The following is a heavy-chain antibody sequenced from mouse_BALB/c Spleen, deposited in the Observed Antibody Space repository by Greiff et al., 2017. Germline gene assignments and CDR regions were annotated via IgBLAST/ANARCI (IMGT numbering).Heavy chain of an antibody. CDR2: ISYDGSN. Sequence: ESGPGLVKPSQSLSLTCSVTGYSITSGYYWNWIRQLPGNKLEWMGYISYDGSNNYNPSLKNRISITRDTSKNQFFLKLNSVTTEDTATYDCARDLRYGYAMDYWGQGTSVTVSS. V-gene: IGHV3-6*02. D-gene: IGHD2-14*01. CDR1: GYSITSGYY. CDR3: ARDLRYGYAMDY. J-gene: IGHJ4*01.